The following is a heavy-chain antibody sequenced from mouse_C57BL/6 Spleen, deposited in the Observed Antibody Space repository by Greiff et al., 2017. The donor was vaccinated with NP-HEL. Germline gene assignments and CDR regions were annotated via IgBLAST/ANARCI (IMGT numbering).Heavy chain of an antibody. Sequence: VQLHQSGAELVRPGASVTLSCKASGYTFTDYEMHWVKQTPVHGLEWIGAIDPETGGTAYNQKFKGKAILTADKSSSTAYMELRSLTSEDSAVYYCTRPLYDGYSLYAMDYWGQGTSVTVSS. CDR3: TRPLYDGYSLYAMDY. V-gene: IGHV1-15*01. J-gene: IGHJ4*01. CDR1: GYTFTDYE. D-gene: IGHD2-3*01. CDR2: IDPETGGT.